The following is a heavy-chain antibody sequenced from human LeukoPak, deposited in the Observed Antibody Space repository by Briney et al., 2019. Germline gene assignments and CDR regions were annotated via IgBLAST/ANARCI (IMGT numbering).Heavy chain of an antibody. CDR2: ISYDGSNK. CDR1: GFTFSSYA. CDR3: ARVPYSSGWYYFDY. Sequence: GRSLRLSCAASGFTFSSYAMHWVRQAPGKGLEWVAVISYDGSNKYYADSVKGRFTISRDNSKNTLYLQMNSLRAEDTAVYYCARVPYSSGWYYFDYWGQGTLDTVSS. J-gene: IGHJ4*02. V-gene: IGHV3-30*04. D-gene: IGHD6-19*01.